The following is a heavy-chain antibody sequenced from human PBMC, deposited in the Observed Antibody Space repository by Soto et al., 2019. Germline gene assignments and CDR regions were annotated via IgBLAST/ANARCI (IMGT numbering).Heavy chain of an antibody. V-gene: IGHV3-21*01. J-gene: IGHJ6*02. CDR2: ISSSSSYI. CDR1: GFTFSSYS. D-gene: IGHD3-9*01. CDR3: ARDQKPLRDYDILTGYYTPPRYYGMDV. Sequence: GGSLRLSCAASGFTFSSYSMNWVRQAPGKGLEWVSSISSSSSYIYYADSVKGRFTISRDNAKNSLYLQMNSLRAEDTAVYYCARDQKPLRDYDILTGYYTPPRYYGMDVWGQGTTVTVSS.